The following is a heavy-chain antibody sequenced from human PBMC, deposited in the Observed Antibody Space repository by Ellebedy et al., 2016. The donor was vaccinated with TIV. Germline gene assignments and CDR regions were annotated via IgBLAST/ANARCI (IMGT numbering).Heavy chain of an antibody. CDR1: GYSFSNHW. CDR2: IYPGDSDT. V-gene: IGHV5-51*01. CDR3: ARRSGYEDWYFDL. Sequence: GESLKISCQGSGYSFSNHWIAWVRQLPGQGPEWMGLIYPGDSDTRYSPSFQGQVIISADKSISTAYLQWSSLKASDTAMYYCARRSGYEDWYFDLWGRGTLVTVSS. J-gene: IGHJ2*01. D-gene: IGHD5-12*01.